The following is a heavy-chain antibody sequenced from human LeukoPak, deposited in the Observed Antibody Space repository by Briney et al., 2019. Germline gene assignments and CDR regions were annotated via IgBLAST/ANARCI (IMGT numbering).Heavy chain of an antibody. Sequence: GESLKISCKGSGYSFSNYWIGWVRQMPGKGLEWMGIIYPGDSDTRYSPSFESQVTISADKSISTAYLQWSSLKASDTAMYYCARRAYCGGDCYVDYWGQGTLVTVSS. CDR2: IYPGDSDT. D-gene: IGHD2-21*02. J-gene: IGHJ4*02. CDR1: GYSFSNYW. V-gene: IGHV5-51*01. CDR3: ARRAYCGGDCYVDY.